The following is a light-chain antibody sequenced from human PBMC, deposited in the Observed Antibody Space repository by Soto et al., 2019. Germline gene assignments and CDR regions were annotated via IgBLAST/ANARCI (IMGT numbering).Light chain of an antibody. CDR2: WAS. Sequence: DIAMTQSPDSLAVSLGERATINCKSSQSVLYSSNNKNYLAWYQQKPGQPPKLLIYWASTRESGVPDRFSGSGSGTDFTLTISSLQAEDVAVYYCQQYYSTPLTFGGGTKVDSK. V-gene: IGKV4-1*01. CDR1: QSVLYSSNNKNY. J-gene: IGKJ4*01. CDR3: QQYYSTPLT.